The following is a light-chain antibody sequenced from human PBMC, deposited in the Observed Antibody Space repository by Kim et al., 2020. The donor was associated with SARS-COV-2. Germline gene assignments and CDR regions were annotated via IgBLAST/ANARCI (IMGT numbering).Light chain of an antibody. CDR1: SNNVGNQG. V-gene: IGLV10-54*01. Sequence: QAGLTQPPSMSKGLGQTATLTCAGNSNNVGNQGAVWLRQHQGHPPKLLTYRNNNRPSGISERLSASRSGNTASLTITGLQPEDEADYYCSAWDSSLSAWGFGGGTQLTVL. J-gene: IGLJ3*02. CDR3: SAWDSSLSAWG. CDR2: RNN.